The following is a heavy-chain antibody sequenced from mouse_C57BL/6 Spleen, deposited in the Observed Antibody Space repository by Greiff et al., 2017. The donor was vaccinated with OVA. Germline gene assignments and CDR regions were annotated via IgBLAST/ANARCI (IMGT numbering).Heavy chain of an antibody. CDR2: ISYDGSN. Sequence: EVQLQESGPGLVKPSQSLSLTCSVTGYSITSGYYWNWIRQFPGNKLEWMGYISYDGSNNYNPSLKNRISITRDTSKNQFFLKLNSVTTEDTATYYCARGDDYDWYFDVWGTGTTVTVSS. D-gene: IGHD2-4*01. CDR1: GYSITSGYY. CDR3: ARGDDYDWYFDV. V-gene: IGHV3-6*01. J-gene: IGHJ1*03.